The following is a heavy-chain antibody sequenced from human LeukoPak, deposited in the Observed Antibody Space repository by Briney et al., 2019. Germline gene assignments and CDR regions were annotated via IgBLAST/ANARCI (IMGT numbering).Heavy chain of an antibody. J-gene: IGHJ4*02. D-gene: IGHD3-22*01. Sequence: SETLSLTCAVYGGSSSGYYWSWIRQPPGKGLEWIGEINHSGSTNYNPSLKSRVTISEDTSKNQFSLKLSSVTAADTAVYYCARGYYYDSSGYYYYFDYWGQGTLVTVSS. CDR3: ARGYYYDSSGYYYYFDY. V-gene: IGHV4-34*01. CDR1: GGSSSGYY. CDR2: INHSGST.